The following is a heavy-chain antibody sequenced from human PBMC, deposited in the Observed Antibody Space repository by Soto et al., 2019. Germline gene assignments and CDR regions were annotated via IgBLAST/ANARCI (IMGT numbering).Heavy chain of an antibody. Sequence: EVQLVESGGGLVQPGGSLRLSCAASGFTFSDHYMDWVRQAPGKGLEWVGRSRNKANSYSTEYAASVKGRFTISRDESKNSLYLQMNSLKTEDTAVYYCARFSGSYPTRPDYWGQGTLVTVSS. V-gene: IGHV3-72*01. CDR1: GFTFSDHY. D-gene: IGHD1-26*01. CDR2: SRNKANSYST. J-gene: IGHJ4*02. CDR3: ARFSGSYPTRPDY.